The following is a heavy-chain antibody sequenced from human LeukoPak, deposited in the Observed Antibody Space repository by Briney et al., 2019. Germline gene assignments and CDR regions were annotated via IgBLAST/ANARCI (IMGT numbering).Heavy chain of an antibody. CDR3: ARAGGFGELNYYGMDV. J-gene: IGHJ6*02. CDR2: ISAYNGNT. D-gene: IGHD3-10*01. V-gene: IGHV1-18*01. Sequence: ASVKVSCKASGYTFTSYGISWVRQAPGQGLEWMGWISAYNGNTNYAQKLQGRVTMTTDTSTSTAYMELRSLRSDDTAVYYCARAGGFGELNYYGMDVWGQGTTVTVSS. CDR1: GYTFTSYG.